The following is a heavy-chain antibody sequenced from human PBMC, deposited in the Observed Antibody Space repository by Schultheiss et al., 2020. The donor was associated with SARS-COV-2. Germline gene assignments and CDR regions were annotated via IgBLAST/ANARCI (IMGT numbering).Heavy chain of an antibody. CDR1: GGSISSYY. CDR3: ARRRVTTDGFDY. CDR2: IYTSGST. J-gene: IGHJ4*02. D-gene: IGHD4-11*01. Sequence: SQTLSLTCTVSGGSISSYYWSWIRQPAGKGLEWIGRIYTSGSTNYNPSLKSRVTISVDTSKNQFSLKLSSVTAADTAVYYCARRRVTTDGFDYWGQGTLVTVAS. V-gene: IGHV4-4*07.